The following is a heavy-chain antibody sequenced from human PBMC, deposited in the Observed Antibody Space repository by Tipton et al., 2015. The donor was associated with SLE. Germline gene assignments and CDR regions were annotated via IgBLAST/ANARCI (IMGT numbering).Heavy chain of an antibody. V-gene: IGHV4-59*11. Sequence: TLSLTCTVSGGSITNHYWNWIRQPPGKGLEWIGYIHYSGTTHDNPSLKSRVTMSVDMSKNQFSLRLSPVTAADTAVYYCARGAPLGFDYWGQGTLVTVSS. CDR3: ARGAPLGFDY. CDR2: IHYSGTT. J-gene: IGHJ4*02. CDR1: GGSITNHY.